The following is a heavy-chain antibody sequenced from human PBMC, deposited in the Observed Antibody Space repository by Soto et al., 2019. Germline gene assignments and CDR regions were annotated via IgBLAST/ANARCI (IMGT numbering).Heavy chain of an antibody. Sequence: TSETLSLTCTVSGSSISTYYWSWIRQPPGKGLEWIGYISYSGSTNYNPSLKSRVTISVDTSKNQFSLKLSSVTAADTAVYYCARVSIVSSGWYEFWADLDYWGQGTLVTVSS. CDR3: ARVSIVSSGWYEFWADLDY. D-gene: IGHD6-19*01. CDR1: GSSISTYY. CDR2: ISYSGST. J-gene: IGHJ4*02. V-gene: IGHV4-59*01.